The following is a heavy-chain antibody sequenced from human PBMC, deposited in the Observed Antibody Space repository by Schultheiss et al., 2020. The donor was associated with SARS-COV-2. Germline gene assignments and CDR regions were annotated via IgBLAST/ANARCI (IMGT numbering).Heavy chain of an antibody. D-gene: IGHD3-22*01. J-gene: IGHJ4*02. CDR3: AKARYIGTMIVVVDY. CDR2: ISSSGSTI. CDR1: GFTFSSYS. Sequence: GGSLRLSCAASGFTFSSYSMNWVRQAPGKGLEWVSYISSSGSTIYYADSVKGRFTISRDNSKNTLYLQMNSLRAEDTAVYYCAKARYIGTMIVVVDYWGQGTLVTVSS. V-gene: IGHV3-48*01.